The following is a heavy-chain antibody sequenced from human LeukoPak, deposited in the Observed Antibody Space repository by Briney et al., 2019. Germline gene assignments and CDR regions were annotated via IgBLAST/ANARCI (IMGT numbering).Heavy chain of an antibody. D-gene: IGHD3-3*01. J-gene: IGHJ4*02. CDR1: GFTFSSYA. CDR3: AKEYYDFWSGRGGADFDY. Sequence: GGSLRLSCAASGFTFSSYAMSWVRHAPGKGLEWVSAISGSGGSTYYADSVKGRFTISRDNSKNTLYLQMNSVRAEDTAVYYCAKEYYDFWSGRGGADFDYWGQGTLVTVSS. CDR2: ISGSGGST. V-gene: IGHV3-23*01.